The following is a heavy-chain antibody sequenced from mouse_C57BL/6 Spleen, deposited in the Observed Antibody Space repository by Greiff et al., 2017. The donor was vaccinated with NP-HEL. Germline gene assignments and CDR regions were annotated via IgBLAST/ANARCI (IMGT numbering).Heavy chain of an antibody. V-gene: IGHV1-69*01. J-gene: IGHJ3*01. D-gene: IGHD3-2*02. Sequence: QLQQPGAELVMPGASVKLSCKASGYTFTSYWMHWVKQRPGQGLEWIGEIDPSDSYTNYNQKFKGKSTLTVDKSSSTAYMQLSSLTSEDSAVYYCALDSSGYVPFAYWGQGTLVTVSA. CDR1: GYTFTSYW. CDR2: IDPSDSYT. CDR3: ALDSSGYVPFAY.